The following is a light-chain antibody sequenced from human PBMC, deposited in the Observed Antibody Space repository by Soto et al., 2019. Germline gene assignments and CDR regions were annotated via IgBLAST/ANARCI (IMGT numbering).Light chain of an antibody. CDR2: WAS. CDR1: QSVLYSSNNKNY. CDR3: QQYYSTPLT. J-gene: IGKJ4*02. V-gene: IGKV4-1*01. Sequence: DIVMTQSPHPLALSLREMAPPNCKSSQSVLYSSNNKNYLVWYQQKPGQPPKLLIYWASTRESGVPDRFSGSGSGTDFTLTISSLQAEDVAVYYCQQYYSTPLTFGGGTKVDIK.